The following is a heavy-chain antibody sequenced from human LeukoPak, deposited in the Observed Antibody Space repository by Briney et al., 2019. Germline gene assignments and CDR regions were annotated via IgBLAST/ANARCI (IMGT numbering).Heavy chain of an antibody. CDR2: ISSSSSYI. CDR3: ARVPRPPFWSGYSRNRARFDY. CDR1: GFTFSSYS. Sequence: GGSLRLSCAASGFTFSSYSMNWVRQAPGKGLEWVSSISSSSSYIYYADSVKGRFTISRDNAKNSLYLQMNSLRAEDTAVYYCARVPRPPFWSGYSRNRARFDYWGQGTLVTVSS. J-gene: IGHJ4*02. D-gene: IGHD3-3*01. V-gene: IGHV3-21*01.